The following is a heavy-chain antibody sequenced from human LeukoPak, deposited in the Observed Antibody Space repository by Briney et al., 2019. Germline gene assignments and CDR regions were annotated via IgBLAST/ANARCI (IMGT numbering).Heavy chain of an antibody. CDR3: ARDHQYCSSTSCYLDY. D-gene: IGHD2-2*01. Sequence: ASVKVSCKASGYTFTSYYMHWVRQAPGQGLEWMGIINPSGGSTSYAQKFQGRVTMTRDTSTSTVYMELSSLRSEDTAVYYCARDHQYCSSTSCYLDYWGQGTLVTVSS. CDR2: INPSGGST. CDR1: GYTFTSYY. J-gene: IGHJ4*02. V-gene: IGHV1-46*01.